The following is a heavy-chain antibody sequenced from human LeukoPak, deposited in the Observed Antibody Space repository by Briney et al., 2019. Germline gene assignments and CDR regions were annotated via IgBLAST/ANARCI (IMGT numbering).Heavy chain of an antibody. CDR3: ARDQGFRYFDP. Sequence: AGGSLRLSRAASGFTFSGYAMNWVRQAPGKGLEWVAYISSSSGTIYYTDSVKGRFTISRDNAKNSVFLQMSSLSGGDTAIYYCARDQGFRYFDPWGQGTLVTVSS. V-gene: IGHV3-48*01. CDR2: ISSSSGTI. D-gene: IGHD3-16*02. CDR1: GFTFSGYA. J-gene: IGHJ5*02.